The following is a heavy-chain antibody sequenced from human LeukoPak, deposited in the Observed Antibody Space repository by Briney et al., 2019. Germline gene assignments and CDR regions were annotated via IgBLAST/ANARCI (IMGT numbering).Heavy chain of an antibody. CDR2: IHPSGML. V-gene: IGHV4-31*03. CDR3: SRGLDSRKLGS. J-gene: IGHJ4*02. Sequence: SQTLSLTCTVSGASFNSDDQYWNWIRQSPGKGLEWIWSIHPSGMLYNNPSLDSRVTMSRDTSKTQFSINLNSVPAADTAVYFCSRGLDSRKLGSWGQGLLVTVSS. D-gene: IGHD3-22*01. CDR1: GASFNSDDQY.